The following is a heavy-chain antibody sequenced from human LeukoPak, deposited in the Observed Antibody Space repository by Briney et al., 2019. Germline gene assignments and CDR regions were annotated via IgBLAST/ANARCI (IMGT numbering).Heavy chain of an antibody. CDR2: ISYDGSDK. J-gene: IGHJ4*02. D-gene: IGHD6-19*01. V-gene: IGHV3-30-3*01. CDR1: GFTFSNAW. CDR3: ARDWGRRYSSGWYGDFDY. Sequence: GGSLRLSCGASGFTFSNAWMSWVRQAPGKGLEWVAVISYDGSDKYYADSVKGRFTISRDNSKNTLYLQMNSLRPEDTAVYYCARDWGRRYSSGWYGDFDYWGQGTLVTVSS.